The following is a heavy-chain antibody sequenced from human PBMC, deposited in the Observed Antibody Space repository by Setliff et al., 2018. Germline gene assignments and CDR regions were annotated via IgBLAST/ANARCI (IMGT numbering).Heavy chain of an antibody. CDR1: GVSFGSGTYY. CDR2: XXXXXXX. Sequence: SETLSLTCTVSGVSFGSGTYYWSWIRQPAGQGLEWIGXXXXXXXXXXXXXXXXXXXXXXXTSKNQFSLKMSSVTAADTAMYYCAGTPALGTSWLSPFDYWGQGTLVTVSA. CDR3: AGTPALGTSWLSPFDY. J-gene: IGHJ4*02. D-gene: IGHD5-12*01. V-gene: IGHV4-61*02.